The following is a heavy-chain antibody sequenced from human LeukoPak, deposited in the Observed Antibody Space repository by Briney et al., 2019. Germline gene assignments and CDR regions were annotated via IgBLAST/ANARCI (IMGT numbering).Heavy chain of an antibody. J-gene: IGHJ6*04. CDR2: INHSGST. D-gene: IGHD2-2*01. V-gene: IGHV4-34*01. CDR3: ARSYCSSTSCYLYAMDV. CDR1: GGSFSGYY. Sequence: SETLSLTCAVYGGSFSGYYWSWIRQPPGKGLEWIGEINHSGSTNYNPSLKSRVTISVDTSKNQFSLKLSSVTAADTAVYYCARSYCSSTSCYLYAMDVWGKGTTVTVSS.